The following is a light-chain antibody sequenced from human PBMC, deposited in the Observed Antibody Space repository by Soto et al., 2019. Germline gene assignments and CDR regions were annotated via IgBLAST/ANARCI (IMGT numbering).Light chain of an antibody. CDR2: EAT. J-gene: IGLJ1*01. Sequence: QSALTQPASVSGSPGQSITLSCTGSSSDVGAYTSVSWYQHHPGKAPKLMIYEATNRPSGVSERFSGSKTGDTASLTISGLQADDEAEYFCISYKTDDTFVFGSGTKLTVL. CDR1: SSDVGAYTS. V-gene: IGLV2-14*01. CDR3: ISYKTDDTFV.